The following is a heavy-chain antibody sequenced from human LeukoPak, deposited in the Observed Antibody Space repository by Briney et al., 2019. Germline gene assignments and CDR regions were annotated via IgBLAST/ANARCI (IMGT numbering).Heavy chain of an antibody. Sequence: SETLSLTCTVSGYSISSGYYWGWIRQPPGKGLEWIGSICHSGSTYYNPSLKSRVTISVDTSKNQFSLKLSSVTAADTAVYYCARELVAENYYYYMDVWGKGTTVTVSS. CDR3: ARELVAENYYYYMDV. CDR1: GYSISSGYY. J-gene: IGHJ6*03. CDR2: ICHSGST. D-gene: IGHD3-9*01. V-gene: IGHV4-38-2*02.